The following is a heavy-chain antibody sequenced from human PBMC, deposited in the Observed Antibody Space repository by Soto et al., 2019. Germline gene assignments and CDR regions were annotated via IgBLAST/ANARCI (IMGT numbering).Heavy chain of an antibody. J-gene: IGHJ4*02. CDR1: GYTFNTHA. Sequence: QVQLLQSGAEVKKPGASVKVSCQAAGYTFNTHAMHWVRQAPGQDLEWMGWINGGNGNTKYSQKFPGRLSVTRDTSAATVYMELSSLTSGDTAVYYCAREFLGRFGGDRLDSWGQGTLVTVSS. D-gene: IGHD3-10*01. CDR3: AREFLGRFGGDRLDS. CDR2: INGGNGNT. V-gene: IGHV1-3*01.